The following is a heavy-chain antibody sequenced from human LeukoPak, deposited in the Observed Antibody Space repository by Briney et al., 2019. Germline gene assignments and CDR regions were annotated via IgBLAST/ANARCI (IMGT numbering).Heavy chain of an antibody. D-gene: IGHD3-10*01. CDR2: ITSTGGSA. J-gene: IGHJ5*02. CDR1: GFTFSNYP. CDR3: GLMVWGVT. V-gene: IGHV3-64D*06. Sequence: GGSLRLSYSASGFTFSNYPPYWVRQAPGKGLEFVSAITSTGGSAYYSDSVKGRFTISRDNSKGALFLQMSSLRLEDTAVYYCGLMVWGVTWGQGTLVTVSP.